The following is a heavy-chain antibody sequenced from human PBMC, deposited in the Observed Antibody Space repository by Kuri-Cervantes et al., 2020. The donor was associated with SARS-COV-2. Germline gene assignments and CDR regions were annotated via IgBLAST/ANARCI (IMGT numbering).Heavy chain of an antibody. J-gene: IGHJ4*02. CDR3: ARGPVSILRYFSCLDY. V-gene: IGHV3-30-3*01. CDR2: ISYDGSNK. D-gene: IGHD3-9*01. CDR1: GFTFSSYA. Sequence: GESLKISCAASGFTFSSYAMNWVRQAPGKGLEWVAVISYDGSNKYYADPVKRRFTISRDNSKNTLYLQMTSLRAEDTAVYYCARGPVSILRYFSCLDYWGQGTLVTVSS.